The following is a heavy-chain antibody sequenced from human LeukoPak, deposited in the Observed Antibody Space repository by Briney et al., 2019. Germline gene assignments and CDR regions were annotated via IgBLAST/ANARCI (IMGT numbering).Heavy chain of an antibody. CDR2: IYYSGST. D-gene: IGHD5-18*01. J-gene: IGHJ4*02. Sequence: PSETLSLTCGSISGTHYWGWIRQPPGKGLEWIGSIYYSGSTYYNPSLKSRVAISVDTSRNQISLKLSSVTAADTAVYYCARHNPGYSYGPFDYWGQGPRSPSPQ. CDR3: ARHNPGYSYGPFDY. CDR1: GSISGTHY. V-gene: IGHV4-39*01.